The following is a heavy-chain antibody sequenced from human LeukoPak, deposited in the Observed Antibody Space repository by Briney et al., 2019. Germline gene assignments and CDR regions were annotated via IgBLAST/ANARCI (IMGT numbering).Heavy chain of an antibody. J-gene: IGHJ5*02. CDR1: GFTFSSYS. Sequence: QAGGSLRLSCAASGFTFSSYSMNWVRQAPGKGLEWVSYISSSSSTIYYADSVKGRFTISRDNAKNSLYLQMNSLRAEDTAVYYCARGAQYYYGSGPNWFDPWGQGTLVTVSS. CDR2: ISSSSSTI. CDR3: ARGAQYYYGSGPNWFDP. V-gene: IGHV3-48*04. D-gene: IGHD3-10*01.